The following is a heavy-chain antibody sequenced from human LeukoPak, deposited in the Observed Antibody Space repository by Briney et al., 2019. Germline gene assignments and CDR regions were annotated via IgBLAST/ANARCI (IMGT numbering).Heavy chain of an antibody. CDR2: ISYDGSNK. D-gene: IGHD2-2*01. V-gene: IGHV3-30-3*02. J-gene: IGHJ4*02. CDR1: GFTFSSYA. CDR3: AKTFYGYCSSTSCYVFDY. Sequence: GGSLRLSCAASGFTFSSYAMHWVRQAPGKGLEWVAVISYDGSNKYYADSVKGRFTISRDNSKNTLYLQMNSLRAEDTAVYYCAKTFYGYCSSTSCYVFDYWGQGTLVTVSS.